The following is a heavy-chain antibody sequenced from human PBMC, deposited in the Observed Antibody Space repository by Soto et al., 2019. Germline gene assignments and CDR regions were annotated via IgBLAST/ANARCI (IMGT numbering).Heavy chain of an antibody. D-gene: IGHD2-21*02. CDR3: ARVKYRGGDCYSDYFDY. CDR2: IYHSGST. V-gene: IGHV4-30-2*01. Sequence: SETLSLTCAVSGGSISSGGYSWSWIRQPPGKGLEWIGYIYHSGSTYYNPSLKSRVTISVDRSKNQFSLKLSSVTAADTAVYYCARVKYRGGDCYSDYFDYWGQGTLVTVSS. CDR1: GGSISSGGYS. J-gene: IGHJ4*02.